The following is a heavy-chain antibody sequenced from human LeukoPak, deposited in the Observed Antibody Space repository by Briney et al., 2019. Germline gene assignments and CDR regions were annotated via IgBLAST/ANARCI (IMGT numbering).Heavy chain of an antibody. CDR2: IRFDGSNK. J-gene: IGHJ4*02. Sequence: PGESLTLSCAASGFTLSSYCMQWVRQPPGKGLEWVEFIRFDGSNKYYADSVKGRFTISRDHSKNPPYLQMNSLRAEDTAVYYCANRRDYGPYWGQGTLVTVSS. V-gene: IGHV3-30*02. CDR1: GFTLSSYC. CDR3: ANRRDYGPY. D-gene: IGHD4-17*01.